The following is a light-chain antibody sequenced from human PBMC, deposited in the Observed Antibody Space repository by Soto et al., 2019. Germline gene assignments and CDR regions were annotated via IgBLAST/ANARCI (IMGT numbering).Light chain of an antibody. V-gene: IGLV2-14*03. CDR2: DVS. CDR1: SSDIGAYKY. Sequence: QSALTQPASVSGSPGQSITISCIGTSSDIGAYKYVSWYQQHPGKAPKLMIYDVSNRPSGVSNRFSGSKSGNTASLTISGLQAEDEADYFCSSYVTTSTVVFGGGTTLTVL. J-gene: IGLJ3*02. CDR3: SSYVTTSTVV.